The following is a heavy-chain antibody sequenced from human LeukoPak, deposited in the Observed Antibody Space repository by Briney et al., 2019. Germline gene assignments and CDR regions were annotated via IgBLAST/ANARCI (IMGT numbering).Heavy chain of an antibody. CDR2: ISYEGGTQ. J-gene: IGHJ5*02. CDR3: AKEGTPQVSTWYDL. CDR1: GVTLSPYG. V-gene: IGHV3-30*18. D-gene: IGHD3-10*01. Sequence: GMSLRLSCAASGVTLSPYGMHWVRQAPGKGLEWVAVISYEGGTQHYADSAKGRFIISRDNPRNTLYLQMNILRTEDTAVYYCAKEGTPQVSTWYDLWGQGTQVIVSS.